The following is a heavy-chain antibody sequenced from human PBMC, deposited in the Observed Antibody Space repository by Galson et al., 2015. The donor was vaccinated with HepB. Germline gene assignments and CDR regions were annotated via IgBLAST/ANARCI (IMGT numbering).Heavy chain of an antibody. CDR1: GYSFTSYW. D-gene: IGHD2-2*01. J-gene: IGHJ4*02. Sequence: QSGAEVKKPGESLRISCKGSGYSFTSYWITWVRQMPGKGLEWMGTIDPSDSYTKYSPSFQGHVTISADKSIRTAYLQWSSLKASDTAMYYCARGDIVVVPANDWGQGTLVTVSS. CDR2: IDPSDSYT. CDR3: ARGDIVVVPAND. V-gene: IGHV5-10-1*01.